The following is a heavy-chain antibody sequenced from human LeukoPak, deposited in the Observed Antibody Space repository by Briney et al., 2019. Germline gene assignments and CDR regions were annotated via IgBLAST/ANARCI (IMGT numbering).Heavy chain of an antibody. J-gene: IGHJ4*02. CDR2: INSDGSST. D-gene: IGHD3-22*01. Sequence: GGSLRLSCAASGFTFSSYWMHWVRQAPGKGLVWVSRINSDGSSTSYADSVKGRFTISRDNAKNTLYLQMNSLRAEDTAVYYCARDLSPDYYDSSGYPLDYWGQGTLVTVS. CDR1: GFTFSSYW. CDR3: ARDLSPDYYDSSGYPLDY. V-gene: IGHV3-74*01.